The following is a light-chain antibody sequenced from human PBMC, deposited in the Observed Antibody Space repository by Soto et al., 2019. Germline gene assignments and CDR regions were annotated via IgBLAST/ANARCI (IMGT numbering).Light chain of an antibody. CDR3: QEYSEWPLFT. V-gene: IGKV3-15*01. Sequence: EIVVTQSPGILSVSPGDRATLSCRASQSVGRNLAWYHQKPGQAPTLLIYAASTRATGLPARFSGSGSGTDFPLTISSLQSEDFAVYYCQEYSEWPLFTFGPGTRVDIK. J-gene: IGKJ3*01. CDR2: AAS. CDR1: QSVGRN.